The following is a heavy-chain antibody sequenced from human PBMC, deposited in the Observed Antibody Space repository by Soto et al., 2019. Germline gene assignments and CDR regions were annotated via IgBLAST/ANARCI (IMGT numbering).Heavy chain of an antibody. Sequence: SETLSLTCTVSGASIITNNYFWVWIRQSPRRGLELIGSISYSGRTYDNPSLQSRVTISIDASKNQFSLKLTSVTTADTPIYYCARRRASDYGGNHHPYYFDRWGQGTLVTVSS. CDR2: ISYSGRT. CDR3: ARRRASDYGGNHHPYYFDR. CDR1: GASIITNNYF. D-gene: IGHD4-17*01. V-gene: IGHV4-39*01. J-gene: IGHJ4*02.